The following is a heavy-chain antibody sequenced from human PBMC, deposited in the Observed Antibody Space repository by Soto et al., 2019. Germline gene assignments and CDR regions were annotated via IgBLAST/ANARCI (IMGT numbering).Heavy chain of an antibody. V-gene: IGHV1-58*02. J-gene: IGHJ6*02. CDR2: INVGSGNT. Sequence: GASVKVSCKASGFTFTSSAMQWVRQARGQRLEWIGWINVGSGNTNYAQKFQERVTITRDTSTSTAYMELSSLRSEDTAVYYCATGGCSGGSCLPKTYYYGMDVWGQGTTVTVSS. D-gene: IGHD2-15*01. CDR1: GFTFTSSA. CDR3: ATGGCSGGSCLPKTYYYGMDV.